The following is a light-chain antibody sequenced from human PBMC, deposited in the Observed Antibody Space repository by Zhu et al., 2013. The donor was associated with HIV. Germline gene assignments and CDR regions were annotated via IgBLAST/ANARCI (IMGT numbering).Light chain of an antibody. CDR1: QGLYIW. V-gene: IGKV1-12*01. J-gene: IGKJ4*01. CDR3: QQTDSPPLT. Sequence: DIEMTQSPSSVSASVGDRVIITCRASQGLYIWLAWYQQKPGKAPKLLIYGTSTLQDGVPSRFSGSTTGTDFTLVITSLEPEDFATYYCQQTDSPPLTFGGGTKVDIK. CDR2: GTS.